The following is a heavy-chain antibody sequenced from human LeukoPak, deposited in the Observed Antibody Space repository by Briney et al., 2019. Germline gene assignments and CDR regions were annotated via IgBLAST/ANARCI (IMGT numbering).Heavy chain of an antibody. CDR1: GGSISSGDKY. CDR2: IYYSGST. Sequence: SPSETLSLTCTVSGGSISSGDKYWSWIRQPPGKGLEWIGYIYYSGSTYYNPSLKSRLTISVDTSENQFSLHLTSVTAADTAVYFCARVTRWAGLDFWGQGTLVTVSS. D-gene: IGHD2-21*02. J-gene: IGHJ4*02. CDR3: ARVTRWAGLDF. V-gene: IGHV4-30-4*01.